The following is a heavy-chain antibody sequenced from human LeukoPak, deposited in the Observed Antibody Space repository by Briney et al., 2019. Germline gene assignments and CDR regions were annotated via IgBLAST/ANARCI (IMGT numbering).Heavy chain of an antibody. J-gene: IGHJ3*02. CDR2: IIPIFGTA. CDR3: ARSAGGGDAFDI. V-gene: IGHV1-69*05. CDR1: AGTFSSYA. D-gene: IGHD3-16*01. Sequence: SVKVSCKASAGTFSSYAISWVRQAPGQGLEWMGGIIPIFGTANYAQKFQGRVTMTRDTSTSTVYMELSSLRSEDTAVYYCARSAGGGDAFDIWGQGTMVTVSS.